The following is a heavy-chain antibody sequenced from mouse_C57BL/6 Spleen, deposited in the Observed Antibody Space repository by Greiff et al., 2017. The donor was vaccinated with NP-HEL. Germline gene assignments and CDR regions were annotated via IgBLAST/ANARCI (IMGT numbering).Heavy chain of an antibody. Sequence: EVQLQQSGPELVKPGASVKISCKASGYSFTGYYMNWVKQSPEKSLEWIGEINPSTGGTTYNQKFKAKATLTVDKSSSTAYMQLKSLTSEDSAVYYCARTPAYYSNYPDYWGQGTTLTVSS. CDR3: ARTPAYYSNYPDY. J-gene: IGHJ2*01. CDR2: INPSTGGT. D-gene: IGHD2-5*01. CDR1: GYSFTGYY. V-gene: IGHV1-42*01.